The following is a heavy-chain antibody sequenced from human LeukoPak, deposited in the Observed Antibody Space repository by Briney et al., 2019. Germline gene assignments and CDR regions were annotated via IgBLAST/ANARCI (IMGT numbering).Heavy chain of an antibody. D-gene: IGHD2-2*01. CDR2: INHSGST. Sequence: SETPSLTCAVYGGSFSGYYWSWIRQPPGKGLEWIGEINHSGSTNYNPSLKSRVTISVDTSKNQFSLKLSSVTAADTAVYYCARGYCSSTSCYLDYWGQGTLVTVSS. J-gene: IGHJ4*02. V-gene: IGHV4-34*01. CDR1: GGSFSGYY. CDR3: ARGYCSSTSCYLDY.